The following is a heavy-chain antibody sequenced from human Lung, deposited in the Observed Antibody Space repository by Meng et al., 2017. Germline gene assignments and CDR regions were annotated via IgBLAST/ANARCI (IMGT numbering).Heavy chain of an antibody. J-gene: IGHJ5*02. D-gene: IGHD5-18*01. CDR3: AKEAAMAS. V-gene: IGHV3-23*04. Sequence: EVQVVESGGGLVQPGGSLRLSCPASGFTFTAFSMTWVRQAPGKGLEWVSTISSTGDSTFYPDSVKGRFIVSRDNSKNTLYLQMNSLRAEDTAIYYCAKEAAMASWGQGTLVTVSS. CDR2: ISSTGDST. CDR1: GFTFTAFS.